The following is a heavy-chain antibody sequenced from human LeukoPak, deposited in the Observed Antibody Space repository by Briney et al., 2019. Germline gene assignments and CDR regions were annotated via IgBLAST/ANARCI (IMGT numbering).Heavy chain of an antibody. CDR2: ISWNSGSI. CDR1: GFTFDDYA. J-gene: IGHJ4*02. D-gene: IGHD6-13*01. CDR3: AKDTGGGGRSSWYRFDY. Sequence: PGRSLRLSCAASGFTFDDYAMHWVRQAPGKGLEWVSGISWNSGSIGYADSVKGRFTISRDNAKDSLYLQMNSLRAEDTALYYCAKDTGGGGRSSWYRFDYWGQGTLVTVSS. V-gene: IGHV3-9*01.